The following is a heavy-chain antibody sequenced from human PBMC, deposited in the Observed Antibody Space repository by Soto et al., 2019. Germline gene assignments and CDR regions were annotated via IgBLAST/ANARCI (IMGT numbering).Heavy chain of an antibody. V-gene: IGHV4-31*03. Sequence: PSETLSLTCTVSGGSITSVGYYWSWIRQYPGKGLEWIGYISYSGSTYYNPSLKSRVIISVDTSKNQFSLKLSSVTAADTAVYYCARSVRLGDLSLKYWGQGTLVTVSS. D-gene: IGHD3-16*02. CDR1: GGSITSVGYY. CDR3: ARSVRLGDLSLKY. J-gene: IGHJ4*02. CDR2: ISYSGST.